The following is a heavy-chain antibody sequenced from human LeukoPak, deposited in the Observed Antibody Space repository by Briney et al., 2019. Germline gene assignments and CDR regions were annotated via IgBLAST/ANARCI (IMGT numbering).Heavy chain of an antibody. V-gene: IGHV3-21*01. D-gene: IGHD5-18*01. Sequence: GGSLRLSCAASGFTFSSYSMNWVRQAPGKGLEWVSSISSSSCYIYYADSVKGRFTISRDSAKNSLYLQMNSLRAEDTAVYYCARDLYSYGFYAFDIWGQGTMVTVSS. J-gene: IGHJ3*02. CDR1: GFTFSSYS. CDR2: ISSSSCYI. CDR3: ARDLYSYGFYAFDI.